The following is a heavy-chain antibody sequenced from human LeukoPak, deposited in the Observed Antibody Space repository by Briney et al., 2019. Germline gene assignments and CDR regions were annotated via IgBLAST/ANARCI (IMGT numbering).Heavy chain of an antibody. CDR2: ISGSGGST. CDR1: GFTFSSYG. D-gene: IGHD6-6*01. J-gene: IGHJ4*02. Sequence: PGGSLRLSCAASGFTFSSYGMSWVRQAPGKGLEWVSAISGSGGSTYYADSVKGRFTISRDNSKNTLYLQMNSLRAEDTAVYYCGKDLHTSSSLVPFDYWGQGTLVAVSS. CDR3: GKDLHTSSSLVPFDY. V-gene: IGHV3-23*01.